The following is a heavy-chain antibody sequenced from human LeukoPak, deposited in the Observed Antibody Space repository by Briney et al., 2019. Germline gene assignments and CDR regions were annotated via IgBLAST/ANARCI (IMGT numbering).Heavy chain of an antibody. J-gene: IGHJ4*02. CDR2: ISGSGGST. CDR1: GFTFSSYA. Sequence: PGGSLRLSCAASGFTFSSYAMSWVRQAPGKGLEWVSAISGSGGSTYYADSVKGRFTISRDNSKNTLYLQMNSLRAEDTAVYYCAKDQGIYSGYGPFGYWGQGTLVTVSS. D-gene: IGHD5-12*01. V-gene: IGHV3-23*01. CDR3: AKDQGIYSGYGPFGY.